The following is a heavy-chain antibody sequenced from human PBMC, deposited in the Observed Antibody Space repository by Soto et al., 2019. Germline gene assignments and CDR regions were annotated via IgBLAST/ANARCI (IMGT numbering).Heavy chain of an antibody. V-gene: IGHV1-46*01. CDR3: ARDLLLWFGELSHYFDY. D-gene: IGHD3-10*01. J-gene: IGHJ4*02. Sequence: GASVKVSCKASGHTFTSYYMHWVRQAPGQGLEWMGIINPSGGSTSYAQKFQGRVTMTRDTSTSTVYMELSSLRSEDTAVYYCARDLLLWFGELSHYFDYWGQGTLVTVSS. CDR1: GHTFTSYY. CDR2: INPSGGST.